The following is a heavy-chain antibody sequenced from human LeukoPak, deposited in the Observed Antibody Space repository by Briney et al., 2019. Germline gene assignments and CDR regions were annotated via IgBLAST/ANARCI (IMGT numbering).Heavy chain of an antibody. Sequence: GGTLRLSCAASGFTFNSYAMNWVRQAPGKGLEWVSSISNSDGSTYYADSVKGRFIISRDNSKNTVYLQMNSLRAEDTAIYYCTKDQYGDYVWEGDMDVWGKGTTV. CDR1: GFTFNSYA. D-gene: IGHD4-17*01. J-gene: IGHJ6*03. CDR2: ISNSDGST. V-gene: IGHV3-23*01. CDR3: TKDQYGDYVWEGDMDV.